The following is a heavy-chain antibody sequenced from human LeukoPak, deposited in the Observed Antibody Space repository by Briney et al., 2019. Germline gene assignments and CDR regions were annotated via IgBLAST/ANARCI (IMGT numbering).Heavy chain of an antibody. CDR3: ARGPVVTLEPQYYYYYYMDV. V-gene: IGHV4-38-2*02. CDR1: GYSISSGYY. J-gene: IGHJ6*03. D-gene: IGHD2-21*02. CDR2: IYHSGST. Sequence: SETLSLTCTVSGYSISSGYYWGWIRQPPGKGLERIGSIYHSGSTYYNPSLKSRVTISVDTSKNQFSLKLSSVTAADTAVYYCARGPVVTLEPQYYYYYYMDVWGKGTTVTVSS.